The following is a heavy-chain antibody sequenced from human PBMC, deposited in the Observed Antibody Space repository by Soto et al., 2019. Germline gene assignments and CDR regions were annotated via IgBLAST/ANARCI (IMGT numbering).Heavy chain of an antibody. CDR3: ARGVGSSPVAGTMRVGPNWFYP. CDR1: GYTFTSYG. CDR2: ISAYNGNT. Sequence: QVQLVQSGAEVKKPGASVKVSCKASGYTFTSYGISWVRQAPGQGLEWMGWISAYNGNTNYAQKREGRVTMTTDAATSTAYMELRSLRSDDTAVYYCARGVGSSPVAGTMRVGPNWFYPWGQGTLVTVSS. D-gene: IGHD6-19*01. J-gene: IGHJ5*02. V-gene: IGHV1-18*01.